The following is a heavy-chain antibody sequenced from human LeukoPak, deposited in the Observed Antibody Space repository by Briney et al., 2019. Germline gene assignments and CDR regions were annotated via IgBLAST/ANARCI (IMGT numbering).Heavy chain of an antibody. D-gene: IGHD1-7*01. Sequence: ASVKVSCKASGYTFTGYYMHWVRQAPGQGLEWMGWINPNSGGTNYAQKFQGRVTMTRDTSISTAYMELSRLRSDNTAVYYCAREGYNWNSPGYWGQGTLVTVSS. J-gene: IGHJ4*02. CDR2: INPNSGGT. CDR1: GYTFTGYY. CDR3: AREGYNWNSPGY. V-gene: IGHV1-2*02.